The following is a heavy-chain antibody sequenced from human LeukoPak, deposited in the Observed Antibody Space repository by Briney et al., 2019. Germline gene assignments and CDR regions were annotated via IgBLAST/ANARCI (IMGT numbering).Heavy chain of an antibody. CDR2: IYYSGST. CDR1: GGSISNSY. J-gene: IGHJ4*02. V-gene: IGHV4-59*01. D-gene: IGHD3-22*01. Sequence: SETLSLTCTVSGGSISNSYWSWIRQPPGKGLEWIAYIYYSGSTNYNPSLKSRVTISVDTSKNHFSLKLSSVTAADMAVYYCARGPEYYDSSGYYYVGYYDSWGQGSLVTVSS. CDR3: ARGPEYYDSSGYYYVGYYDS.